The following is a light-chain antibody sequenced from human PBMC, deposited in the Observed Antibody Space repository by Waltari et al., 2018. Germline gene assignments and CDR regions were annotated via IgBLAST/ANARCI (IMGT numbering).Light chain of an antibody. Sequence: QSALAQPASVSGSPGQSIPIFCTGTSSDIGGHHYVSWYQQHPDKAPKLMIYGVIDRPAGVSMRFSAYKSGNTASLTISGLQAEDEAHYYCCSYTSSRSLVFGTGTKVTVL. CDR3: CSYTSSRSLV. J-gene: IGLJ1*01. CDR2: GVI. CDR1: SSDIGGHHY. V-gene: IGLV2-14*01.